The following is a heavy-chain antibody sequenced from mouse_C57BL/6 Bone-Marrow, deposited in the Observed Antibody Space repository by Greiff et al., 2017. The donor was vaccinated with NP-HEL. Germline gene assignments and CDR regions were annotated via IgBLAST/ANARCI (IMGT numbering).Heavy chain of an antibody. CDR1: GYTFTSYW. CDR2: IYPGCGST. D-gene: IGHD2-4*01. V-gene: IGHV1-55*01. J-gene: IGHJ2*01. Sequence: QVQLKQPGAELVKPGASVKMSCKASGYTFTSYWITWVKQRPGHGLEWIGDIYPGCGSTNSNEKFKSKATLTVDTSSSTAYMQLISLTSEECAVYYCAREEVCYDLDYWGQGTTLTVSS. CDR3: AREEVCYDLDY.